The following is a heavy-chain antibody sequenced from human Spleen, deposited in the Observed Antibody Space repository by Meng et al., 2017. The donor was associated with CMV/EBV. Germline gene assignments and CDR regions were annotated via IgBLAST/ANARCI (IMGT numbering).Heavy chain of an antibody. J-gene: IGHJ4*02. Sequence: GDSLKISCAASGFTVSSYWMSRVRQAPGKGLEWVANIKQDGSEKYYVDSVKGRFTISRDNAKKSLYLQMNSLRAEDTAVYYCARGYQQTGYWGQGTLVTVSS. CDR2: IKQDGSEK. D-gene: IGHD2-2*01. CDR3: ARGYQQTGY. V-gene: IGHV3-7*01. CDR1: GFTVSSYW.